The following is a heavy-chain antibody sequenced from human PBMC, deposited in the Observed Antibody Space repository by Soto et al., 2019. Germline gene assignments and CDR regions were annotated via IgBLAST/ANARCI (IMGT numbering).Heavy chain of an antibody. CDR3: ARSYYGSASYWFDP. V-gene: IGHV4-59*01. Sequence: SETLSLTCTVSGGSISSGYWSWIRQPPGKGLEWIGYIYYSGSTSYNPSLKSRVTISVDTSKSQFSLILISVTAADTAVYYCARSYYGSASYWFDPWGQGTLVTVSS. CDR2: IYYSGST. J-gene: IGHJ5*02. D-gene: IGHD3-22*01. CDR1: GGSISSGY.